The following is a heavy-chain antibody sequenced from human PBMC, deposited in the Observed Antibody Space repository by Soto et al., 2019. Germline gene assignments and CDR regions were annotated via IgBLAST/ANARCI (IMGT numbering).Heavy chain of an antibody. J-gene: IGHJ4*02. D-gene: IGHD3-22*01. CDR2: ISSSSSYI. V-gene: IGHV3-21*01. CDR1: GFTFSSYS. CDR3: ARGGSSGYYFDY. Sequence: VQLVESGGGLVKPGGSLRLSCAASGFTFSSYSMNWVRQAPGKGLEWVSSISSSSSYIYYADSVKGRFTISRDNAKNSLYLQMNSLRAEDTAVYYCARGGSSGYYFDYWGQGTLVTVSS.